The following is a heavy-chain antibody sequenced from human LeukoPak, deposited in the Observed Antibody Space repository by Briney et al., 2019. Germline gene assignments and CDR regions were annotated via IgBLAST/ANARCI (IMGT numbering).Heavy chain of an antibody. Sequence: GESLKISCTGSGYSFTSYWIGWVRQMPGKGLEWMGIIYPGDSDTRYNPSFQGQVTISADKSISTAYLQWSSLKASDTAMYYCARGYCSSTSCYGDAFDIWGQGTMVTVSS. CDR1: GYSFTSYW. CDR3: ARGYCSSTSCYGDAFDI. D-gene: IGHD2-2*01. CDR2: IYPGDSDT. V-gene: IGHV5-51*03. J-gene: IGHJ3*02.